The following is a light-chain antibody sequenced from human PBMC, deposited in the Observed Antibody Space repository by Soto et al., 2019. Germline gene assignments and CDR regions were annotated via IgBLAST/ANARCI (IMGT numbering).Light chain of an antibody. CDR3: QQYDDWPRT. CDR2: GAS. V-gene: IGKV3-15*01. Sequence: ERVMTQSPATLSVSPGERATLSCRASQSVRTNLAWYQQTPGQAPRLLIYGASTRATGIPDRFRGSGSGTESTLTISSLQSEDFASYYCQQYDDWPRTFGQGTKVEI. CDR1: QSVRTN. J-gene: IGKJ1*01.